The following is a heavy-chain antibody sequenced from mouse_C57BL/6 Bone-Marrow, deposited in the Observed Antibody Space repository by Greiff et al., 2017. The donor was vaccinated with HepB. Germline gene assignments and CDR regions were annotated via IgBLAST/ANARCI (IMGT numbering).Heavy chain of an antibody. CDR2: ISDGGSYT. Sequence: EVKLMESGGGLVKPGGSLKLSCAASGFTFSSYAMSWVRQTPEKRLEWVATISDGGSYTYYPDNVKGRFTISRDNAKNNLYLQMSQLKSEDTAMYYCARDPYGHGAWFAYWGQGTLVTVSA. V-gene: IGHV5-4*01. CDR1: GFTFSSYA. CDR3: ARDPYGHGAWFAY. J-gene: IGHJ3*01. D-gene: IGHD2-2*01.